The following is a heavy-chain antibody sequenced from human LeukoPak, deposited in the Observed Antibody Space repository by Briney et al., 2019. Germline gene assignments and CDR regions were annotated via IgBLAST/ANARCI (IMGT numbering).Heavy chain of an antibody. Sequence: GGSLRLSCAASGFTFSIYDMSWVRQAPGKGLEWVSSISGSGGSTCYADSVKGRFTISRDNSKNTLYLQMNSLRAEDTAVYYCAKMSWPRFEDWGQGTLVTVSS. CDR3: AKMSWPRFED. J-gene: IGHJ4*02. D-gene: IGHD5-12*01. CDR1: GFTFSIYD. V-gene: IGHV3-23*01. CDR2: ISGSGGST.